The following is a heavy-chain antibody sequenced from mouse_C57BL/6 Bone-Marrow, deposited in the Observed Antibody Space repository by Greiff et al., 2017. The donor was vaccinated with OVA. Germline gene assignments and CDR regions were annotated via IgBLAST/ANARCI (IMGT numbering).Heavy chain of an antibody. V-gene: IGHV1-81*01. CDR3: ARRPPYWYFDV. CDR1: GYTFTSYG. Sequence: VQLQQSGAELARPGASVKLSCKASGYTFTSYGISWVKQRTGQGLEWIGEIYPRSGNTYYNEKLKGKATLTADKSSSTAYMQLRSLTSEDSAVYFCARRPPYWYFDVWGTGTTVTVSS. J-gene: IGHJ1*03. CDR2: IYPRSGNT.